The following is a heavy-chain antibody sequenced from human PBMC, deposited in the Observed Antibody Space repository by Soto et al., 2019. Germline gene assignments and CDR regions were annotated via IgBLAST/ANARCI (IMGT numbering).Heavy chain of an antibody. CDR3: ARGDYYDSSGPFSDAFDI. D-gene: IGHD3-22*01. Sequence: PGGSLRLSCAASAFTFSNYYMSWVRQAPGKGLEWLANIKEDGSDKYYVDSVKGRFTISRDNAKNSLYLQMNSLRAEDMAVYYCARGDYYDSSGPFSDAFDIWGQGTMVTVSS. J-gene: IGHJ3*02. CDR2: IKEDGSDK. V-gene: IGHV3-7*04. CDR1: AFTFSNYY.